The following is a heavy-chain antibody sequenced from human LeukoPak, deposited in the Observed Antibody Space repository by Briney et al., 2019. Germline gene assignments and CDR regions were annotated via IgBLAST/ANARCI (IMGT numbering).Heavy chain of an antibody. CDR2: IYYSEST. CDR3: ARRQVGLPDS. D-gene: IGHD1-26*01. CDR1: SGSISSISYY. J-gene: IGHJ4*02. V-gene: IGHV4-39*01. Sequence: PSETLSLTCTVSSGSISSISYYWAWIRQPPGKGLEYIGNIYYSESTHYNPSLKSRVTITVDTSKKQFSLKLTSVTAADTAVYYCARRQVGLPDSWGQGTLVTVSS.